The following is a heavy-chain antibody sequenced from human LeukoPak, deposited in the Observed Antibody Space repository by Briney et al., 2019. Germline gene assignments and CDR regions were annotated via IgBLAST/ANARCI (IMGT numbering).Heavy chain of an antibody. V-gene: IGHV4-59*01. CDR3: ARGSSGGVDF. CDR2: IYYSGNT. CDR1: GGSISSYY. Sequence: SETLSLTCTVSGGSISSYYYNWIRQPPGKALEWIGYIYYSGNTNYNPSLKSRVTISVDTSKNQFSLKLSSVTAADTAVYYCARGSSGGVDFWGQGTLVIVSS. J-gene: IGHJ4*02. D-gene: IGHD6-6*01.